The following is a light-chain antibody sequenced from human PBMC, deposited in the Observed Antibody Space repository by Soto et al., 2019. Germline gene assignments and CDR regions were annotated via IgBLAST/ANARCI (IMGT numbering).Light chain of an antibody. Sequence: VVLTQSPATLSLSPGERATLSCKTSQSVNKYLAWYQQKPGQAPRLLIFDASNRATGIPDRFSGSGYGTDFTLTISSLEPEDFAVYYCQQRGHWPPITFGQGTRLEIK. J-gene: IGKJ5*01. CDR2: DAS. CDR3: QQRGHWPPIT. V-gene: IGKV3-11*01. CDR1: QSVNKY.